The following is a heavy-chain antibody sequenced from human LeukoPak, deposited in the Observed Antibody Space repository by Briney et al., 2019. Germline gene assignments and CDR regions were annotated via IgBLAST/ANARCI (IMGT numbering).Heavy chain of an antibody. CDR3: ARLVNCGGGDCYEDY. V-gene: IGHV5-10-1*01. CDR1: GCKFTNHW. D-gene: IGHD2-21*01. J-gene: IGHJ4*02. Sequence: GESLKISCKVSGCKFTNHWIAWVRQMPGKGLEWMGRIDPTDSYTNYGPSFQGHVTISADNPISTAYLHWSRLKASDTAIYYCARLVNCGGGDCYEDYWGQGTLVTVTS. CDR2: IDPTDSYT.